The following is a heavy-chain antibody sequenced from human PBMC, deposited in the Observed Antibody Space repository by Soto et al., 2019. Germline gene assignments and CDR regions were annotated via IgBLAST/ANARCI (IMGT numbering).Heavy chain of an antibody. CDR3: ARGGGSYSDWFDP. V-gene: IGHV4-59*01. D-gene: IGHD2-15*01. CDR2: IYYSGST. J-gene: IGHJ5*02. CDR1: GGSISSYY. Sequence: PSETLSLTCTVSGGSISSYYWSWIRQPPGKGLEWIGYIYYSGSTNYNPSLKSRVTISVDTSKNQFSLKLSSVTAADTAVYYCARGGGSYSDWFDPWGQGTPVTVSS.